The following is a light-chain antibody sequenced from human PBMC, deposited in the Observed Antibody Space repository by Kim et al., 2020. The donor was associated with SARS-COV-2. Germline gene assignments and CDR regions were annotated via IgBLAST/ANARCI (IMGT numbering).Light chain of an antibody. J-gene: IGLJ3*02. CDR2: DVS. CDR3: SSYTSGSTL. V-gene: IGLV2-14*03. Sequence: PGRAPKLMIYDVSKRPSGVSNRFSASKSDNTASLTISGLQAEDEADYYCSSYTSGSTLSGGGTKVTVL.